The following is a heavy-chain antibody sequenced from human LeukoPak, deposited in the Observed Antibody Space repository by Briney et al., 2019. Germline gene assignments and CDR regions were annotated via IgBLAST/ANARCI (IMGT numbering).Heavy chain of an antibody. CDR2: IYSGGST. J-gene: IGHJ4*02. CDR3: ARGTTMVRVLDY. V-gene: IGHV3-53*01. D-gene: IGHD3-10*01. Sequence: GGSLRLSCAVSGFTVSSNYMSWVRQAPGKGLEWVSVIYSGGSTYYADSVKGRFAISRDNSKNTLYLQMNSLRAEDTAVYYCARGTTMVRVLDYWGQGTLVTVSS. CDR1: GFTVSSNY.